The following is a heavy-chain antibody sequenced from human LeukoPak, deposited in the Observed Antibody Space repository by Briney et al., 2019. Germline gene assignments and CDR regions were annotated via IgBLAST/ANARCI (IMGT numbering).Heavy chain of an antibody. J-gene: IGHJ4*02. V-gene: IGHV3-30-3*01. Sequence: GGSLRLSCAVSGFTFSSYAMHWVRQAPGKGLEWVAVISYDGSNKYYADSVKGRFTISRDNSKNTLYLQMNSLRAEDTAVYYCASFGMVVTAIFEDYWGQGTLVTVSS. CDR2: ISYDGSNK. CDR3: ASFGMVVTAIFEDY. CDR1: GFTFSSYA. D-gene: IGHD2-21*02.